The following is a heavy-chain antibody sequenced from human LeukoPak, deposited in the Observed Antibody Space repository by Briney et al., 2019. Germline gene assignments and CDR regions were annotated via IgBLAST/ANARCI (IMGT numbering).Heavy chain of an antibody. D-gene: IGHD1-26*01. J-gene: IGHJ3*02. CDR3: ARGRNIEWELLPAFDI. V-gene: IGHV1-18*01. Sequence: ASVKVSCKASGGTFSSYAISWVRQAPGQGLERMGWISAYNGNTNYAQKLQGRVTMTTDTSTSTAYMELRSLRSDDTAVYYCARGRNIEWELLPAFDIWGQGTMVTVSS. CDR2: ISAYNGNT. CDR1: GGTFSSYA.